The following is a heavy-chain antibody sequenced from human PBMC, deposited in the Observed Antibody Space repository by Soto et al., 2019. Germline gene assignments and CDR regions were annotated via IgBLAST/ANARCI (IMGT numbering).Heavy chain of an antibody. V-gene: IGHV4-39*01. CDR1: GGSISSSTYY. CDR3: ARHQYYYDSSGYTLDY. D-gene: IGHD3-22*01. CDR2: VYYSGST. J-gene: IGHJ4*02. Sequence: SETLSLTCTVSGGSISSSTYYWGWIRQPPGKGLEWIGSVYYSGSTYYNPPLKSRVTISVDTSNNQFSLKLNSVTAADTAAYYCARHQYYYDSSGYTLDYWGQGTLVTVSS.